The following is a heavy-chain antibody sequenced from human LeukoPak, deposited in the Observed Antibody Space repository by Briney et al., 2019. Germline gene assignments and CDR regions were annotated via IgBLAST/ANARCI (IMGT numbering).Heavy chain of an antibody. J-gene: IGHJ4*02. D-gene: IGHD6-6*01. CDR3: ARVTYSTSGPLDY. CDR2: IIPIFGTA. Sequence: GASVKVSCKASGGTFSSYAISWVRQAPGQGLEWMGGIIPIFGTANYAQKFQGRVTITADESTSTAYMELSSLRSDDTAVYYCARVTYSTSGPLDYWGQGTLVTVSS. CDR1: GGTFSSYA. V-gene: IGHV1-69*13.